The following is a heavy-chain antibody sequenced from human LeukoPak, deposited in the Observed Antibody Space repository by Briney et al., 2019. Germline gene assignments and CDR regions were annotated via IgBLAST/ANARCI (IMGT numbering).Heavy chain of an antibody. Sequence: ASVKVSCKASGYTFTGYYMHWVRQAPAQGLEWMGWINPNSGGTNYAQKFQGRVTMTKDTSISTAYMELSRPRSDDTAVYYCARDLTLPQDGDYWGQGTLVTVSS. CDR3: ARDLTLPQDGDY. CDR2: INPNSGGT. D-gene: IGHD4-23*01. V-gene: IGHV1-2*02. J-gene: IGHJ4*02. CDR1: GYTFTGYY.